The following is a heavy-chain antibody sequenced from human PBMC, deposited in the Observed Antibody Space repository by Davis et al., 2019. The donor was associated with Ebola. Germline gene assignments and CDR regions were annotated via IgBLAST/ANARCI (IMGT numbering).Heavy chain of an antibody. J-gene: IGHJ1*01. CDR1: GFTFSSYG. CDR3: AGCSSTSCHGYFQH. D-gene: IGHD2-2*01. CDR2: ISSSSDTR. Sequence: GGSLRLSCAASGFTFSSYGMHWVRQAPGKGLEWVSYISSSSDTRYYADSVKGRFTISRDNAKNSLYLQMNSLRDEDTAVYYCAGCSSTSCHGYFQHWGQGTLVTVSS. V-gene: IGHV3-48*02.